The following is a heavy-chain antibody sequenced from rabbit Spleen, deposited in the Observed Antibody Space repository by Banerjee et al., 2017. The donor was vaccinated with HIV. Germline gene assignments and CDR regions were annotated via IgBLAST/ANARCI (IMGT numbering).Heavy chain of an antibody. CDR2: IYTAGGST. CDR1: GIDFTSDY. D-gene: IGHD1-1*01. V-gene: IGHV1S7*01. CDR3: AREDVGGSISL. Sequence: QLTETGGGLVQPGGSLTLSCKASGIDFTSDYMTWVRQAPGKGLEWIGLIYTAGGSTDYASWVNGRFTISSDNAQNTIHLQMNSLTAADTATYFCAREDVGGSISLWGQGTLVTVS. J-gene: IGHJ3*01.